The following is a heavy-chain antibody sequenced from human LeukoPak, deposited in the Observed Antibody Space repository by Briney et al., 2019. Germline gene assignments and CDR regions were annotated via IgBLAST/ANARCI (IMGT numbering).Heavy chain of an antibody. D-gene: IGHD6-6*01. Sequence: GASVKVSCKASGGTFSSYAISSVRQAPGQGLEWMGIINPSGGSTSYAQKFQGRVTMTRDTSTSTVYMELSSLRSEDTAVYYCARGVGIAARSHFDYWGQEPWSPSPQ. CDR3: ARGVGIAARSHFDY. J-gene: IGHJ4*01. CDR1: GGTFSSYA. V-gene: IGHV1-46*01. CDR2: INPSGGST.